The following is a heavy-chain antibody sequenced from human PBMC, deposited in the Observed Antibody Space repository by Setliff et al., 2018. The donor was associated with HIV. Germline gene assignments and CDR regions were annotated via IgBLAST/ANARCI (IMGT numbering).Heavy chain of an antibody. CDR3: ARHFGISYRSPFDP. J-gene: IGHJ5*02. Sequence: RGESLTISCKSSGYVFTNYWIGWVRQMPGKGLEWMGIISPDDSDTRYSPSFQGQVTISVDKSTSTAYLQWSSLKASDSAIYYCARHFGISYRSPFDPWGQGTLVTVSS. CDR2: ISPDDSDT. CDR1: GYVFTNYW. D-gene: IGHD3-3*01. V-gene: IGHV5-51*01.